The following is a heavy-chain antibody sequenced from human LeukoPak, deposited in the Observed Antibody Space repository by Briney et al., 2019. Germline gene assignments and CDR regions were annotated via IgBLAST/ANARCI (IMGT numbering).Heavy chain of an antibody. J-gene: IGHJ4*02. CDR1: GSTFSSYG. Sequence: PGRSLRLSCAASGSTFSSYGMHWVRQAPGKGLEWVAVISYDGSNKYYADSVKGRFTISRDNSKNTLYLQMNSLRAEDTAVYYCAKDEPRAVAGTGIDYWGQGTLVTVSS. V-gene: IGHV3-30*18. CDR3: AKDEPRAVAGTGIDY. D-gene: IGHD6-19*01. CDR2: ISYDGSNK.